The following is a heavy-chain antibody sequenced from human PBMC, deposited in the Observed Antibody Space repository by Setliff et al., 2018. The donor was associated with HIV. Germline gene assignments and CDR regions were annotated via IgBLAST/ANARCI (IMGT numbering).Heavy chain of an antibody. CDR3: ARHCNAGTCYYMDV. V-gene: IGHV1-18*01. CDR2: ISGDNGDT. D-gene: IGHD2-15*01. Sequence: GASAKVSCKASGYTFSNYGISWLRQAPGQGPEWMGWISGDNGDTNYAQKFQGRLTMTTDTSTSTAYMELRSLRSEDTAVYYCARHCNAGTCYYMDVWGKGTTVTVSS. CDR1: GYTFSNYG. J-gene: IGHJ6*03.